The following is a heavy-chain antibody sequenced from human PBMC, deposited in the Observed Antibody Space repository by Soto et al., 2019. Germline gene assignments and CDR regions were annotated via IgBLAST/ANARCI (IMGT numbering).Heavy chain of an antibody. D-gene: IGHD3-3*01. V-gene: IGHV1-2*04. CDR2: INPNSGGT. CDR1: GYTFTGYY. CDR3: AIGARFLEWLSIHYYYYMDV. J-gene: IGHJ6*03. Sequence: ASVKVSCKASGYTFTGYYMHWVRQAPGQGLEWMGWINPNSGGTNYAQKFQGWVTMTRDTSISTAYMELSRLRSDDTAVYYCAIGARFLEWLSIHYYYYMDVWGKGTTVTVSS.